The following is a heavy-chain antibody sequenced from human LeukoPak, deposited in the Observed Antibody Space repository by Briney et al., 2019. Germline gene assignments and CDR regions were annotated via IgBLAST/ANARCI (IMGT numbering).Heavy chain of an antibody. CDR3: ARDRVYGLFDY. Sequence: SETLSLTCIVSGGSISSYYRSWIRQPPGKGLEWIGYIYYSGSTNYNPSLKSRVAISVDTSKNQFSLKLSSVTAADTAVYYCARDRVYGLFDYWGQGTLVTVSS. CDR1: GGSISSYY. V-gene: IGHV4-59*12. J-gene: IGHJ4*02. D-gene: IGHD1-14*01. CDR2: IYYSGST.